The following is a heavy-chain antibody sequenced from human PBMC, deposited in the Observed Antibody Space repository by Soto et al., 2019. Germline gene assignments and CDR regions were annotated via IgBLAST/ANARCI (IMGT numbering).Heavy chain of an antibody. D-gene: IGHD2-15*01. Sequence: QVQLVQSGAEVKKPGSSVKVSCKASGGTFSSYAISWVRQAPGQGLEWMGGIIPIFGTANYAQKFQGRVTITADESTSPAYMELSSLRAEDTAVYYCAGVRGVDVVVVAAIYGGNWFDPWGQGTLVTVSS. CDR1: GGTFSSYA. CDR2: IIPIFGTA. V-gene: IGHV1-69*12. J-gene: IGHJ5*02. CDR3: AGVRGVDVVVVAAIYGGNWFDP.